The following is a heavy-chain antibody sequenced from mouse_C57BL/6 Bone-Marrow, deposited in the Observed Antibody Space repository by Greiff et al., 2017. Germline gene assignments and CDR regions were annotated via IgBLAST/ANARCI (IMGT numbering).Heavy chain of an antibody. CDR1: GYTFTSYW. CDR2: IHPSDSDT. J-gene: IGHJ3*01. Sequence: QVQLQQPGAELVKPGASVKVSCKASGYTFTSYWMHWVKQRPGQGLEWIGRIHPSDSDTNYNQKFKGKATLTVDKSSSTAYMHLSSLTSEDSAVYYCAIPPHYYGSSYVWFAYWGQGTLVTVSA. V-gene: IGHV1-74*01. D-gene: IGHD1-1*01. CDR3: AIPPHYYGSSYVWFAY.